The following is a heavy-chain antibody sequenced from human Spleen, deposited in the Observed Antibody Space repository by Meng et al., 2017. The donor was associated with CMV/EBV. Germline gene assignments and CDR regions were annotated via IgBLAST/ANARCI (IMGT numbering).Heavy chain of an antibody. CDR2: IYSGGSST. J-gene: IGHJ6*02. V-gene: IGHV3-23*03. CDR3: AKDRRYCSSTSCYGVVYYYYGMDV. D-gene: IGHD2-2*01. Sequence: GGSLRLSCAASGFTFDDYAMHWVREAPGKGLEWVSVIYSGGSSTYYADSVKGRFTISRDNSKNTLYLQMNSLRAEDTAVYYCAKDRRYCSSTSCYGVVYYYYGMDVWGQGTTVTVSS. CDR1: GFTFDDYA.